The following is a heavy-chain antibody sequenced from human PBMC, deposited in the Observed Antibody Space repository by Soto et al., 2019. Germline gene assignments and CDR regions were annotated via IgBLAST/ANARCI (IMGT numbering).Heavy chain of an antibody. CDR2: IYTGDSDT. CDR3: AILGGWSSLSYPSCRLGAFDI. V-gene: IGHV5-51*01. D-gene: IGHD1-26*01. J-gene: IGHJ3*02. CDR1: GYSFTSYW. Sequence: GESLKISCKGSGYSFTSYWIGWVRQMPGKGLEWMGIIYTGDSDTRYSPSFQGQVTISADKSISTAYLQWSSLKASDTAMYYCAILGGWSSLSYPSCRLGAFDIWGQGTMVTVSS.